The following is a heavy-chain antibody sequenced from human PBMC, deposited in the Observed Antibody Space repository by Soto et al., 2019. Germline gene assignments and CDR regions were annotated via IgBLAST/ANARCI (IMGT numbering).Heavy chain of an antibody. D-gene: IGHD3-16*02. CDR2: IYYSGRT. CDR1: GGSISSYY. CDR3: AIYRYYYGMDV. Sequence: QVQLQESGPGLVKPSETLSLTCTVSGGSISSYYWSWIRQPPGKGLEWIGYIYYSGRTNYTPSLKSRVTISVDTSKNQFSLKLSSVTAADTAVYYCAIYRYYYGMDVWGQGTTVTVSS. J-gene: IGHJ6*02. V-gene: IGHV4-59*08.